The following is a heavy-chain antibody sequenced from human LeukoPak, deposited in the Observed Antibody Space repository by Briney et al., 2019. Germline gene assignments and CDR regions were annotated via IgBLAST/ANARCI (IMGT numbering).Heavy chain of an antibody. CDR3: ARVTQLWPYYHYMDV. CDR1: GFTFSSYE. J-gene: IGHJ6*03. V-gene: IGHV3-48*03. D-gene: IGHD5-18*01. Sequence: GGSLRLSCAASGFTFSSYEMNWVRQAPGKGLEWVSYISSSGSTIYYADSVKGRFTISRDNAKNSLYLQMNSLRAEDTAVYYCARVTQLWPYYHYMDVWGKGTTVTISS. CDR2: ISSSGSTI.